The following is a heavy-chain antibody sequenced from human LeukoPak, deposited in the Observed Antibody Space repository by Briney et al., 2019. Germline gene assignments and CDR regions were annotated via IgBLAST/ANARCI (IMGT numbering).Heavy chain of an antibody. Sequence: PSETLSLTCAVYGGSFSGYYWSWIRQPPGKGLEWVGEINHSGSTNYNPSLKGRVTISVDTSKNQSSLKLGSVTAADTAVYYCAGGRRTVSRYFDYWGQGTLVTVSS. CDR3: AGGRRTVSRYFDY. CDR2: INHSGST. D-gene: IGHD4-11*01. V-gene: IGHV4-34*01. CDR1: GGSFSGYY. J-gene: IGHJ4*02.